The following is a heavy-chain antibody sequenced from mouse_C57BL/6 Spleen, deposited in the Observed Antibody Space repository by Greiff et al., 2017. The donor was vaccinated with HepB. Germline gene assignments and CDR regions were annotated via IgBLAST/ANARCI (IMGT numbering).Heavy chain of an antibody. CDR3: ASYGSRQNWYFDV. V-gene: IGHV3-6*01. J-gene: IGHJ1*03. Sequence: VQLKQSGPGLVKPSQSLSLTCSVTGYSITSGYYWNWIRQFPGNKLEWMGYISYDGSNNYNPSLKNRISITRDTSKNQFFLKLNSVTTEDTATYYCASYGSRQNWYFDVWGTGTTVTVSS. CDR2: ISYDGSN. CDR1: GYSITSGYY. D-gene: IGHD1-1*01.